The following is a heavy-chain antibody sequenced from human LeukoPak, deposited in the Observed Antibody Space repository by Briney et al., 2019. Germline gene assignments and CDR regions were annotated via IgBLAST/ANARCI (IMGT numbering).Heavy chain of an antibody. CDR1: GGSFSGYY. CDR3: ARGGRDIVPMVYAIPVYVY. J-gene: IGHJ4*02. V-gene: IGHV4-34*01. CDR2: INHSGST. D-gene: IGHD2-8*01. Sequence: PSETLSLTCAVYGGSFSGYYWSWIRQPPGKGLEWIGEINHSGSTNYNPSLKSRVTISVDTSKNQFSLKLSSVTAADTAVYYCARGGRDIVPMVYAIPVYVYWGQGTLVTVSS.